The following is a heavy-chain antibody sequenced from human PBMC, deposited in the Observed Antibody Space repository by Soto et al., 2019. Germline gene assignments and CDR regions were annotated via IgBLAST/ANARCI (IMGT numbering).Heavy chain of an antibody. CDR3: ARELEGYCSSTSCYYYGMDV. CDR1: GYTFTGYY. CDR2: INPNSGGT. J-gene: IGHJ6*02. V-gene: IGHV1-2*04. D-gene: IGHD2-2*01. Sequence: QVQLVQSGAEVKKPGASVKVSCKASGYTFTGYYMHWVRQAPGQGLEWMGWINPNSGGTNYAQKFKGWVTMTRDTAISTAYMELSRLRSDDTAVYYCARELEGYCSSTSCYYYGMDVWGQGTTVTVSS.